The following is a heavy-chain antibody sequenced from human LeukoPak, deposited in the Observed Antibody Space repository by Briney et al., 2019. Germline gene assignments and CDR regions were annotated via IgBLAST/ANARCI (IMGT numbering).Heavy chain of an antibody. D-gene: IGHD3-22*01. J-gene: IGHJ4*02. Sequence: ASVKVSCKASGYTFTSYDINWVRQATGQGLEWMGWMNPNSGNTGYAQKFQGRVTMARNTSISTAYMELSSLRSEDTAVYYCARDYYDSSGDFDYWGQGTLVTVSS. V-gene: IGHV1-8*01. CDR2: MNPNSGNT. CDR3: ARDYYDSSGDFDY. CDR1: GYTFTSYD.